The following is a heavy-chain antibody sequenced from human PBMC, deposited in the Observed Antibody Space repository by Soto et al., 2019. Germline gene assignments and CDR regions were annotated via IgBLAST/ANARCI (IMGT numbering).Heavy chain of an antibody. CDR2: IDPSDSYT. CDR1: GYSFTSYW. CDR3: ARLAWSGDLYYYYGMDV. V-gene: IGHV5-10-1*01. J-gene: IGHJ6*02. Sequence: GESLKISCKGSGYSFTSYWISWVRQMPGKGLEWMGRIDPSDSYTNYSPSFQGHVTISADKSISTAYLQWSSVKASDTAMYYCARLAWSGDLYYYYGMDVWGQGTTVTVSS. D-gene: IGHD3-3*01.